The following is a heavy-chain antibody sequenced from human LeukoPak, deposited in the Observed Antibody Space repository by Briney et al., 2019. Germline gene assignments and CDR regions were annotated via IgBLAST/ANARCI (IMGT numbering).Heavy chain of an antibody. V-gene: IGHV3-33*01. J-gene: IGHJ4*02. CDR1: GFTFSSYG. CDR3: ARARNDYDTSSFSALDY. D-gene: IGHD3-22*01. CDR2: IWYDGSNI. Sequence: GRSLRLSCAASGFTFSSYGMHWVRQAPGKGLEWLAVIWYDGSNIYYADPVKGRFAISRDNSKNTLYLQINSLRAEDTAVYYCARARNDYDTSSFSALDYWGQGTLVTVSS.